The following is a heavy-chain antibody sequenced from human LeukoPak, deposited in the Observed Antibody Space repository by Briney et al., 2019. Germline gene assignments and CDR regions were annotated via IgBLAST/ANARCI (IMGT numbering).Heavy chain of an antibody. CDR3: ARDRLRITMVRGVQYGMDV. Sequence: GGSLRLSCAAAGFTFSNYSMNWVRQAPGKGLEWVSSISSSSSYIYYAESGKGRFTISRDNAKNSLYLQMNGLRSEDTAVYYCARDRLRITMVRGVQYGMDVWGQGTTVTVSS. CDR1: GFTFSNYS. CDR2: ISSSSSYI. J-gene: IGHJ6*02. V-gene: IGHV3-21*01. D-gene: IGHD3-10*01.